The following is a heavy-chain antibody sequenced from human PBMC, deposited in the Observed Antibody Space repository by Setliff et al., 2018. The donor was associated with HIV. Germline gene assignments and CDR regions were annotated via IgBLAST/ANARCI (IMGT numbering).Heavy chain of an antibody. D-gene: IGHD6-13*01. CDR1: GFSFSNYE. CDR3: ATWGIVAVAGLH. Sequence: GGSLRLSCAASGFSFSNYEMTWVRQAPGKGLEWVSSISISGTLIYYADSVKGRFTTTRANTKNSLYLQMNRLRAEATAVHYCATWGIVAVAGLHWGQGTLVTVSS. V-gene: IGHV3-48*03. CDR2: ISISGTLI. J-gene: IGHJ4*02.